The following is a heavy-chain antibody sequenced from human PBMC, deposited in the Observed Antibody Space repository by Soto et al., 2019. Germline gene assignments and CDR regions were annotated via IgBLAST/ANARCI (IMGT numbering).Heavy chain of an antibody. CDR1: GGTFSSYA. Sequence: QVQLVQSGAEVKKPGSSVKVSCKASGGTFSSYAISWVRQAPGQGLEWMGGIIPIFGTANYAQKFQGRVTITAVESPSTDYMELISVRSEDTAVYYCARGGGGHYDGSRSYYVYWGKGTLVTVSS. V-gene: IGHV1-69*12. D-gene: IGHD3-10*01. J-gene: IGHJ4*02. CDR2: IIPIFGTA. CDR3: ARGGGGHYDGSRSYYVY.